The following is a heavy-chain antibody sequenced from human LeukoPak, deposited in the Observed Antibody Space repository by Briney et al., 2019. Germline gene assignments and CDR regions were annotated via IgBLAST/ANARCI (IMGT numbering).Heavy chain of an antibody. V-gene: IGHV4-34*01. D-gene: IGHD1-1*01. CDR3: ARGHWNRNDAFDI. CDR2: INHSGST. Sequence: PSETLSLTCAVYGGSFSGYYWSWIRQPPGKGLEWIGEINHSGSTNYNPSLKSRVTISVGTSKNQFSLKLSSVTAADTAVYYCARGHWNRNDAFDIWGQGTMVTVSS. CDR1: GGSFSGYY. J-gene: IGHJ3*02.